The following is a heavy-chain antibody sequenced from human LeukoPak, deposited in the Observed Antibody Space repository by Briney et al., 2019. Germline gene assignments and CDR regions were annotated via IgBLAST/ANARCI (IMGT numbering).Heavy chain of an antibody. D-gene: IGHD1-7*01. CDR2: ISAYNGNT. CDR3: ARARGHWNYDF. J-gene: IGHJ4*02. CDR1: GYTFSNYG. V-gene: IGHV1-18*01. Sequence: ASVKVSCKASGYTFSNYGITWVRQAPGQGLEWMGWISAYNGNTNYAQKVQGRVTMTTDTSTSTAYMELRGLRSDDTAVYYCARARGHWNYDFWGQGTLVTVSS.